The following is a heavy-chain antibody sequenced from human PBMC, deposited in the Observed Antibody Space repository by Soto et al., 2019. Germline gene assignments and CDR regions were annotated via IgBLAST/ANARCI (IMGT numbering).Heavy chain of an antibody. CDR3: ARPYGDPY. V-gene: IGHV4-34*01. D-gene: IGHD4-17*01. Sequence: PSETLSLTCAVYGGSFSGYYWSWIRQPPGKGLEWIGEINHSGSTNYNPSLKSRVTISVDTSKNQFSLKLSSVTAADTAMYYCARPYGDPYWGQGTLVTVSS. J-gene: IGHJ4*02. CDR2: INHSGST. CDR1: GGSFSGYY.